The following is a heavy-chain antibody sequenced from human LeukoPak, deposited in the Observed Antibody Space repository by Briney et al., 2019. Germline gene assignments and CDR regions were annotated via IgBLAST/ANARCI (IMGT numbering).Heavy chain of an antibody. CDR2: IKQDGSEK. V-gene: IGHV3-7*03. Sequence: GGSLRLSCAASGFTFSSYWMSWVRQAPGKGLEWVANIKQDGSEKYYVDSVKGRFTISRDNAKNSLYLQMNSLRAEDTAVYYCARGRITMVRGLLTYFDYWGQGTLVTVSS. CDR1: GFTFSSYW. CDR3: ARGRITMVRGLLTYFDY. D-gene: IGHD3-10*01. J-gene: IGHJ4*02.